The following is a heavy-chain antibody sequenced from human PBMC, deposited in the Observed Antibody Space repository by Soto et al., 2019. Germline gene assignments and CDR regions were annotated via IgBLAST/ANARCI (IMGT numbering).Heavy chain of an antibody. Sequence: QVQLQESGPGLVKPSETLSLSCTVSGGSISSYYWSWIRQPPGRGLEWIGYIYYSGITNYNPSLKSRVTISVDTSKNQFYLKLRSVTAADPAVYYCARVDSTSDDIDIWGQGTMVTVSS. D-gene: IGHD6-6*01. CDR1: GGSISSYY. CDR2: IYYSGIT. CDR3: ARVDSTSDDIDI. J-gene: IGHJ3*02. V-gene: IGHV4-59*01.